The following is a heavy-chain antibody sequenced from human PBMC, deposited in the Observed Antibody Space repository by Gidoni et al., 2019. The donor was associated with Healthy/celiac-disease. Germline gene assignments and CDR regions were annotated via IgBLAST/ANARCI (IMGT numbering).Heavy chain of an antibody. J-gene: IGHJ6*02. CDR2: ISSSSSYI. V-gene: IGHV3-21*01. CDR1: GFTFSSYS. CDR3: ARDQYYDFWSGPPDGMDV. D-gene: IGHD3-3*01. Sequence: EVQLVASGGGLVKPGWSLRLSCAASGFTFSSYSMNWVRQAPGKGLEWVSSISSSSSYIYYADSVKGRFTISRDNAKNSLYLQMNSLRAEDTAVYYCARDQYYDFWSGPPDGMDVWGQGTTVTVSS.